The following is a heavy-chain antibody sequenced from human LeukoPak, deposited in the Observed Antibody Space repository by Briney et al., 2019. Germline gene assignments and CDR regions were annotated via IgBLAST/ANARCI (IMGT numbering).Heavy chain of an antibody. CDR2: ISWNSGNI. CDR1: GFTFDDYA. J-gene: IGHJ4*02. Sequence: GGSLRLSCAASGFTFDDYAMHWVRQAPGKGLEWVSGISWNSGNIGYADSVKGRFTISRDNAKNSLYLQMNSLRAEDTALYYCVRDPYYSSSSPFFDYWGQGTLVTVSS. V-gene: IGHV3-9*01. CDR3: VRDPYYSSSSPFFDY. D-gene: IGHD6-6*01.